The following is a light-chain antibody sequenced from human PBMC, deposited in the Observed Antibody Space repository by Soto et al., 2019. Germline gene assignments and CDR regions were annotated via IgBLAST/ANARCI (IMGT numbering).Light chain of an antibody. CDR1: SSDVGGYNF. J-gene: IGLJ2*01. CDR3: CSYAGSYTPVV. Sequence: QSVLTQPRSVSGSPGQSVTISCTGTSSDVGGYNFVSWYQQHPGKAPKLMIYDVTGRPSGVPDRFSGSKSGNTASLTISGLQAEDEADYYCCSYAGSYTPVVFGGGTKLTVL. V-gene: IGLV2-11*01. CDR2: DVT.